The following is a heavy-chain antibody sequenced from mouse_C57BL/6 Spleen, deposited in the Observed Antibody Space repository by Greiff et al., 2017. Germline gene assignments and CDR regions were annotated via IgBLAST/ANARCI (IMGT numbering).Heavy chain of an antibody. D-gene: IGHD3-2*02. CDR3: ARGDSSGCYFDY. CDR2: IYPGDGDT. J-gene: IGHJ2*01. CDR1: GYAFSSSW. Sequence: QVQLKQSGPELVKPGASVKISCKASGYAFSSSWMNWVKQRPGKGLEWIGRIYPGDGDTNYNGKFKGKATLTADKSSSTAYMQLSSLTSEDSAVYFCARGDSSGCYFDYWGQGTTLTVSS. V-gene: IGHV1-82*01.